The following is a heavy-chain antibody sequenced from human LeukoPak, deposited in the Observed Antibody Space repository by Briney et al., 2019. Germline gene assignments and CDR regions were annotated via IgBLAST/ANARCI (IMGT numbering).Heavy chain of an antibody. CDR3: ARVGFTFQTTKEYYFDY. J-gene: IGHJ4*02. CDR2: VNPNSGNT. Sequence: ASVRVSCKASGYTFTSYDINWVRQATGQGLEWMGWVNPNSGNTGYAQKFQGRVTMTRDTSIRTVYMELSSLRSEDTAVYYCARVGFTFQTTKEYYFDYWGQGTLVTVSS. CDR1: GYTFTSYD. D-gene: IGHD4-17*01. V-gene: IGHV1-8*01.